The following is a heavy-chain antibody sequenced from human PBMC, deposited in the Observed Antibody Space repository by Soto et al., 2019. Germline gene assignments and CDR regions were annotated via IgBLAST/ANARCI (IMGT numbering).Heavy chain of an antibody. V-gene: IGHV3-21*01. D-gene: IGHD3-3*02. J-gene: IGHJ3*01. CDR3: ARYLSGTYIPFDF. CDR1: GFTFSVYD. Sequence: EVQLVESGGGLVKPGGSLRLSCEASGFTFSVYDMIWVRQAPGKGLEWVSSISSSSDYIYYEDSLKGRFTVSRDNAKNSLYLEMNSLRAEDTAVYYCARYLSGTYIPFDFWGQGTLVTVSS. CDR2: ISSSSDYI.